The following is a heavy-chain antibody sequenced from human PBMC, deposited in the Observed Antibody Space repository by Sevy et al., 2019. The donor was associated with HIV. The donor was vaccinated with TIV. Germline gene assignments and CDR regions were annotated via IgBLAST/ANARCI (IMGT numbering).Heavy chain of an antibody. V-gene: IGHV4-4*07. J-gene: IGHJ4*02. CDR2: LYSSVIT. CDR1: GGSISSYY. Sequence: SETLSLTCTISGGSISSYYWSWIRQPAGKGLEWIGRLYSSVITEYNPSLKSRVTMSLDTSKKQFSLKLSSVTAVDTAVYYCARSFPFDYWGQGTLVTVSS. CDR3: ARSFPFDY.